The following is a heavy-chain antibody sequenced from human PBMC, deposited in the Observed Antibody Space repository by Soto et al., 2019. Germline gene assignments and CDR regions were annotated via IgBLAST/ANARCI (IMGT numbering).Heavy chain of an antibody. V-gene: IGHV3-66*01. CDR3: ASTAYDFWSGYYGYFDY. CDR1: GFTVSSNY. J-gene: IGHJ4*02. D-gene: IGHD3-3*01. Sequence: EVQLVESGGGLVQPGGSLRLSCAASGFTVSSNYMSWVRQAPGKGLEWVSVIYSGGSTYYADSVKGRFTISRDNSKNTLYLQMNSLRAEDTAVYYCASTAYDFWSGYYGYFDYWGQGTLVTVSS. CDR2: IYSGGST.